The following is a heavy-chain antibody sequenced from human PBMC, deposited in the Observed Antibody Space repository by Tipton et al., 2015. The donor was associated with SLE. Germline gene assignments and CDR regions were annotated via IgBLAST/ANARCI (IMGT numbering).Heavy chain of an antibody. CDR1: GFTFTNYA. CDR3: AKGSAAGRPYYFDY. V-gene: IGHV3-23*01. Sequence: SLRLSCAASGFTFTNYAMRWVRQAPGKGLEWVSAITDDGYSTYYADSVKGRFTISRDNSKNTLYLQMDSLRAEDTAVYYCAKGSAAGRPYYFDYWGQGTLVTVSS. D-gene: IGHD6-13*01. J-gene: IGHJ4*02. CDR2: ITDDGYST.